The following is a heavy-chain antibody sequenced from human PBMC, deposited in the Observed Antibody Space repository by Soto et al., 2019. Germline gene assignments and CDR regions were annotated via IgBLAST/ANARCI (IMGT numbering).Heavy chain of an antibody. V-gene: IGHV3-23*01. CDR1: GFTFSSYP. D-gene: IGHD3-16*01. J-gene: IGHJ4*02. CDR3: AKGKGGSLSYLFDY. CDR2: ISGSGGST. Sequence: GGSLRLSCAASGFTFSSYPMSWVRQAPGKGLEWVSTISGSGGSTYYADSVKGRFTICRDNSKNTLYLQMNGLRAEDTALYYCAKGKGGSLSYLFDYWGQGTLVTVSS.